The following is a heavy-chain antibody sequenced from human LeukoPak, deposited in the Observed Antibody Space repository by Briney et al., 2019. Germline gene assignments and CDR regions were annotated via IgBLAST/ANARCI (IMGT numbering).Heavy chain of an antibody. CDR2: ISATGGST. CDR1: GFTFSSYA. V-gene: IGHV3-23*01. Sequence: GGSLRLSCAASGFTFSSYAMSWVRQAPGKGLEWVSAISATGGSTNYADSVKGRFTISGDNSKNTLYLQMHSLRAEDSAVYYCAKHQISSSWYAYWGQGPLVTVSS. D-gene: IGHD6-13*01. CDR3: AKHQISSSWYAY. J-gene: IGHJ4*02.